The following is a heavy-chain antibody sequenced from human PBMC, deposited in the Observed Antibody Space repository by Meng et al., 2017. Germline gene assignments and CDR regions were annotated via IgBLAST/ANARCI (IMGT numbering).Heavy chain of an antibody. J-gene: IGHJ4*02. D-gene: IGHD3-16*01. Sequence: QVQLGQSGAEVKKPGASVKVSCKASGYTFTSYGISWVRQAPGQGLEWMGWISAYNGNTNYAQKLQGRVTMTTDTSTSTAYMELRSLRSDDTAVYYCARDLKRDHHLGEGGYWGQGTLVTVSS. CDR1: GYTFTSYG. V-gene: IGHV1-18*01. CDR3: ARDLKRDHHLGEGGY. CDR2: ISAYNGNT.